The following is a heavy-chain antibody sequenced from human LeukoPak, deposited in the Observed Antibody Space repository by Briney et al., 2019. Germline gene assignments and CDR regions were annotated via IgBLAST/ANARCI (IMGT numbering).Heavy chain of an antibody. Sequence: ETLSLTCSVSGYSISSGYYWGWIRQPPGKGLEWVSAISGSGGSTYYADSVKGRFTISRDNSKNTLYLQMNSLRAEDTAVYYCTGNYYGSGSYADFDYWGQGTLVTVSS. CDR3: TGNYYGSGSYADFDY. D-gene: IGHD3-10*01. CDR2: ISGSGGST. J-gene: IGHJ4*02. V-gene: IGHV3-23*01. CDR1: GYSISSGYY.